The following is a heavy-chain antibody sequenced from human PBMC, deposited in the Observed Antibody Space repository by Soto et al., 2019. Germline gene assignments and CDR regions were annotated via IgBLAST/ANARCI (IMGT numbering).Heavy chain of an antibody. CDR2: IFSNDEK. Sequence: SGPTLVNPTETLTLTRTVSGFSLSNARMGVSWIRQPPGKALEWLAHIFSNDEKSYSTSLKSRLTISKDTSKSQVVLTMTNMDPVDTATPYCARHKRGYSYGPGYYYGMDVWGQGTTVTVSS. D-gene: IGHD5-18*01. V-gene: IGHV2-26*01. J-gene: IGHJ6*02. CDR1: GFSLSNARMG. CDR3: ARHKRGYSYGPGYYYGMDV.